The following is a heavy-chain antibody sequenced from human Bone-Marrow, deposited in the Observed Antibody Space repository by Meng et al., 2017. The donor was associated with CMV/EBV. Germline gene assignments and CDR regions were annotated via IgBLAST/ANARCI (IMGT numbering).Heavy chain of an antibody. CDR3: ARGGSYYSFVDY. D-gene: IGHD1-26*01. V-gene: IGHV4-59*01. CDR1: GGSISSYY. J-gene: IGHJ4*02. CDR2: IYYSGST. Sequence: SETLSPTCTVSGGSISSYYWSWIRQPPGKGLEWIGYIYYSGSTNYNPSLKSRVTMSVDTSKNQFSLKLSSMTAADTAVYFCARGGSYYSFVDYWGQGTVVTVSS.